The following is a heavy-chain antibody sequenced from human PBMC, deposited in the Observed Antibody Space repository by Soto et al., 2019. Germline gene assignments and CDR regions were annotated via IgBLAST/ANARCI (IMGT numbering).Heavy chain of an antibody. Sequence: SETLSLTCTVSGGSISSYYWSWIRQPPGKGLEWIGYIYYSGSTNYNPSLKSRVTISVDTSKNQFSLKLSSVTAADTAVYYCAREGGSSWYPYFDYWGQGTLVTVSS. CDR2: IYYSGST. CDR1: GGSISSYY. CDR3: AREGGSSWYPYFDY. J-gene: IGHJ4*02. D-gene: IGHD6-13*01. V-gene: IGHV4-59*01.